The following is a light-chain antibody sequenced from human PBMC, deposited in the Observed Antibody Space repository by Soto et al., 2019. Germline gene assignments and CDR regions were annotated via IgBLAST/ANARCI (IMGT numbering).Light chain of an antibody. CDR3: QQYNNWWT. CDR2: GAS. CDR1: QSLSSS. J-gene: IGKJ1*01. Sequence: EIVMTQSPATLSVSPGERATLSCRASQSLSSSLAWYQQKPGQAPRLLIYGASTRATGIPARFSGSGSGTDFTLTISSLQSEDFAVYYCQQYNNWWTFGQGTKVEIK. V-gene: IGKV3-15*01.